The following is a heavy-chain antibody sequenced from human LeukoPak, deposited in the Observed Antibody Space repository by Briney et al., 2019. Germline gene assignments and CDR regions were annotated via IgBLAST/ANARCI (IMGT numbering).Heavy chain of an antibody. D-gene: IGHD3-22*01. CDR1: GGSFSGYY. CDR3: ARFDPTYYDSSGYDY. V-gene: IGHV4-34*01. Sequence: SETLSLTCAVYGGSFSGYYWSWIRQPPGKGLEWIGEINHSGSTNYNPSLKSRVTISVDTSKNQFSLKLSSMTAADTAVYYCARFDPTYYDSSGYDYWGQGTLVTVSS. CDR2: INHSGST. J-gene: IGHJ4*02.